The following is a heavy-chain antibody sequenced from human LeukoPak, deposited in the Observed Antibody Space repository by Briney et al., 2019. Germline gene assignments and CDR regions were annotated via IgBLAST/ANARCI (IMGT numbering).Heavy chain of an antibody. D-gene: IGHD3-3*01. J-gene: IGHJ4*02. V-gene: IGHV4-38-2*01. Sequence: SETLSLTCAASGYSISSGYYWGWIRQPPGKGLEWIGSIYHSGSTYYNPSLKSRVTISVDTSKNQFSLKLSSVTAADTAVYYCARHGDLKHTYYDFWSGYYINYWGQGTLVTVSS. CDR2: IYHSGST. CDR3: ARHGDLKHTYYDFWSGYYINY. CDR1: GYSISSGYY.